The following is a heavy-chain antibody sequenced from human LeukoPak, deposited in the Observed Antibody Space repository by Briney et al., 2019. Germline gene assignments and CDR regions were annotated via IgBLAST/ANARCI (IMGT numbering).Heavy chain of an antibody. J-gene: IGHJ4*02. D-gene: IGHD3-22*01. CDR1: GFTVSSNY. Sequence: GGSLRLSCAASGFTVSSNYMSWVRQAPGKGLEWVSVIYSGGSTYYADSVKGRFTISRDNSKNTLYLQMNSLRAEDTALYYCAKGPYYYDSSGYHYFDYWGQGTLVTVSS. CDR3: AKGPYYYDSSGYHYFDY. V-gene: IGHV3-53*05. CDR2: IYSGGST.